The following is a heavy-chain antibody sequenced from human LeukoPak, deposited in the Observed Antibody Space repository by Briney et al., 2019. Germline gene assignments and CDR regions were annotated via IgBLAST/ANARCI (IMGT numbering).Heavy chain of an antibody. J-gene: IGHJ6*04. Sequence: GGSLRLSCAASGFTFSSYEMNWVRQAPGKGLEWVSYISSSGSTIYYADSVKGRFTISRDNAKNSLYLQMNSLRAEDTAVYYCAKRGITMIGGVWGKGTTVTISS. CDR3: AKRGITMIGGV. D-gene: IGHD3-10*02. CDR2: ISSSGSTI. CDR1: GFTFSSYE. V-gene: IGHV3-48*03.